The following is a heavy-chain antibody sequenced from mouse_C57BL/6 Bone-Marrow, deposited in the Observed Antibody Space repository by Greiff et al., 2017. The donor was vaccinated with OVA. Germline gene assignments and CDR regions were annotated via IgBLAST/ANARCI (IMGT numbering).Heavy chain of an antibody. D-gene: IGHD3-3*01. J-gene: IGHJ3*01. CDR2: IYPEDGST. V-gene: IGHV1-82*01. CDR1: GYAFSSSW. Sequence: QVHVKQSGPELVKPGASVKISCKASGYAFSSSWMNWVKQRPGKGLEWIGRIYPEDGSTNYHGKFKGKATLTADKSSSTDYMQLSSLTSEDSAVYFCGGDPTEAYWGQGTLVTVSA. CDR3: GGDPTEAY.